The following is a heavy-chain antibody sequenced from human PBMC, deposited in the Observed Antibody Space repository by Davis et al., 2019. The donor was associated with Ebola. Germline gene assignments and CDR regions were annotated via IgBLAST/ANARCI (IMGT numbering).Heavy chain of an antibody. V-gene: IGHV1-18*01. Sequence: ASVKVSCKASGYTFTSYGISWVRQAPGQGLEWMGWTSAYNGNTNYAQKLQGRVTMTTDTSTSTAYMELRSLRSDDTAVYYCARGYCSGGSCYSPDYWGQGTLVTVSS. CDR1: GYTFTSYG. D-gene: IGHD2-15*01. J-gene: IGHJ4*02. CDR2: TSAYNGNT. CDR3: ARGYCSGGSCYSPDY.